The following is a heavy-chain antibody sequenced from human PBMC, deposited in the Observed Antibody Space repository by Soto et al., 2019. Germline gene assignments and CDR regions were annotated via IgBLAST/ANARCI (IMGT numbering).Heavy chain of an antibody. J-gene: IGHJ3*01. Sequence: PGGSLRLSCAASGFTFHTYAMSWVRQAPGKGLEWVSGIGGGDTHYADSVTGRFTISRDDSKSTLFLQMNSLRAEDTAVYYCAKDRMNFNSVWDPFDVWGQGTLLTVSS. CDR2: IGGGDT. V-gene: IGHV3-23*01. CDR1: GFTFHTYA. D-gene: IGHD2-15*01. CDR3: AKDRMNFNSVWDPFDV.